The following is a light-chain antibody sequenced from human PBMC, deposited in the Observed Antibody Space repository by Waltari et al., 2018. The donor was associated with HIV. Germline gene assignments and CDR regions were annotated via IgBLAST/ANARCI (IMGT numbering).Light chain of an antibody. V-gene: IGLV2-11*01. Sequence: QSALTQPRSVTGSPGQSVTISCTGTSSDVGDYNYVSGYQHHPNKGPKLLIYDVNKRPSGVPDRFSGSKSGNTASLTISGLQAEDEADYYCCSYADTYFVLFGGRTKLTVL. CDR2: DVN. CDR1: SSDVGDYNY. J-gene: IGLJ2*01. CDR3: CSYADTYFVL.